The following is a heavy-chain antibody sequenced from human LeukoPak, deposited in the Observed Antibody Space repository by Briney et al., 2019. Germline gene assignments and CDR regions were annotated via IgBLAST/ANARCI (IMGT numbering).Heavy chain of an antibody. Sequence: GGSLRLFCAASGFTFSSYGMHWVRQAPGKGLEWVAVIWYDGSNKYYADSVKGRFTISRDNSKNTLYLQMNSLRAEDTAVYYCARDLVGGLWYYYMDVWGKGTTVTVSS. J-gene: IGHJ6*03. D-gene: IGHD1-26*01. CDR2: IWYDGSNK. CDR3: ARDLVGGLWYYYMDV. CDR1: GFTFSSYG. V-gene: IGHV3-33*01.